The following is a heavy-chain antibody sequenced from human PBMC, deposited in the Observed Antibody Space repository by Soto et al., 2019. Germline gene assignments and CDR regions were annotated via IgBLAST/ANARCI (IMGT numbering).Heavy chain of an antibody. D-gene: IGHD6-13*01. CDR1: GFTFSAYA. Sequence: PGGSLRLSCAASGFTFSAYAMNWVRQTPGKGLEWVSHISKRGDSMYSADSVKGRFTISRDNSKNTLYLQMSSLRAEDTAVYYCARGFSAGKGSTPDFWGQGSLVTVSS. J-gene: IGHJ4*02. CDR3: ARGFSAGKGSTPDF. V-gene: IGHV3-48*03. CDR2: ISKRGDSM.